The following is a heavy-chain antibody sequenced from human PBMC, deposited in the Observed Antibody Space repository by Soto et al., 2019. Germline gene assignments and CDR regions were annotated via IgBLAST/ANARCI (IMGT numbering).Heavy chain of an antibody. J-gene: IGHJ4*02. D-gene: IGHD6-6*01. CDR3: AKEVFLFISSSTYGYIDF. V-gene: IGHV3-23*01. CDR2: ISDSGGST. Sequence: GGYLRLSCAAYGYTFSRYAMSWALQAPGKGLEWVSAISDSGGSTYYADSVKGRFTISRDNSKNTLYLQMNSLRAEDTAVYYCAKEVFLFISSSTYGYIDFWCQG. CDR1: GYTFSRYA.